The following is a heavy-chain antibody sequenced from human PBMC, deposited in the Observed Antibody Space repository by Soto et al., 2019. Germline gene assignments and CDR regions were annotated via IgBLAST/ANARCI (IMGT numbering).Heavy chain of an antibody. J-gene: IGHJ4*02. CDR2: ISGSGGST. V-gene: IGHV3-23*01. CDR3: TKDGPRISNDFWSGPRGYFDY. Sequence: SGGFLRLSCAASGFTFSSYAMSWGRQAPGKGLEWGSAISGSGGSTYYADSVKGRFTISRDNSKNTLYLQMNSLRAEDTAVYYCTKDGPRISNDFWSGPRGYFDYWGQGTLVTVPS. D-gene: IGHD3-3*01. CDR1: GFTFSSYA.